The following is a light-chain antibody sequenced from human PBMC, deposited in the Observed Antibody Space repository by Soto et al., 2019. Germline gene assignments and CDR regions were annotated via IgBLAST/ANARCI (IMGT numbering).Light chain of an antibody. CDR3: QQYGTSPPYT. Sequence: EILLTQSPVTLSLSPGERATLSCRASQSVSSSNLAWYQQKTGQAPRLLIYGTSSRATGIPDRFSGSGSGTDFTLTISRLEPEDFAVYYCQQYGTSPPYTFGQGTKLEIK. CDR2: GTS. J-gene: IGKJ2*01. V-gene: IGKV3-20*01. CDR1: QSVSSSN.